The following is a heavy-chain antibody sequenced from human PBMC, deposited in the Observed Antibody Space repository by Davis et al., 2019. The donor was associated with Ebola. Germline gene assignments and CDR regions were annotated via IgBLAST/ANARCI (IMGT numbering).Heavy chain of an antibody. CDR2: INPSGGST. CDR3: ARAPVARAYFDY. D-gene: IGHD6-19*01. CDR1: GYTFTSYY. Sequence: ASVKVSCKASGYTFTSYYMHWVRQPPGRGLEWMGIINPSGGSTSYAQKFQGRVTMTRDTSTSTVYMELSSLRSEDTAVYYCARAPVARAYFDYWGQGTLVTVSS. J-gene: IGHJ4*02. V-gene: IGHV1-46*01.